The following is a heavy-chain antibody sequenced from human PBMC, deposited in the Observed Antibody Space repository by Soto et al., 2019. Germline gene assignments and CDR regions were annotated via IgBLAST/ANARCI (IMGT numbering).Heavy chain of an antibody. CDR3: ARAFPYYYDSSGRITNWFDP. V-gene: IGHV6-1*01. J-gene: IGHJ5*02. CDR2: TYYRSKWYN. CDR1: GDSVSSNSAA. Sequence: PSQTLSLTCAISGDSVSSNSAAWNWIRQSPSRGLEWLGRTYYRSKWYNDYAVSVKSRITINPDTSKNQFSLQLNSVTPEDTAVYYCARAFPYYYDSSGRITNWFDPWGQGTLVTVSS. D-gene: IGHD3-22*01.